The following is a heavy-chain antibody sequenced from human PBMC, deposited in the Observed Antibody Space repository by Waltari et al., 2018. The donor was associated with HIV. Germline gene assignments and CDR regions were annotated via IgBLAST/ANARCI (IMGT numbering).Heavy chain of an antibody. CDR1: GFIFTDFA. D-gene: IGHD3-10*01. V-gene: IGHV3-23*01. CDR2: IRGCGET. J-gene: IGHJ3*01. CDR3: VKDSGRAADVFDL. Sequence: QLLESGGGLVEPGGSLRLSCAASGFIFTDFAMDWVRQAPGKGLWGVHAIRGCGETFYADSVKGRFTISRDNSKNTLYLQMNSLRADDAAVYYCVKDSGRAADVFDLWGQGTMVTVSS.